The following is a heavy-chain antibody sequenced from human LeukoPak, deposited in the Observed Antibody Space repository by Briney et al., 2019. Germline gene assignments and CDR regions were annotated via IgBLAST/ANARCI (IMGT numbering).Heavy chain of an antibody. CDR2: ISGSGGST. V-gene: IGHV3-23*01. CDR3: ARSVPDYTRFDY. CDR1: GFTFSSYA. D-gene: IGHD4-11*01. Sequence: GGSLRLSCAASGFTFSSYAMSWVRQAPGKGLEWVSAISGSGGSTYYADSVKGRFTISRDNSENTLYLQMNSLRAEDTAVYYCARSVPDYTRFDYWGQGALVTVSS. J-gene: IGHJ4*02.